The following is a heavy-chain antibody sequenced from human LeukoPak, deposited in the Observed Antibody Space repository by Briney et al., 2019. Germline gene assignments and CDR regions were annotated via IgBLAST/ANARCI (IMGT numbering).Heavy chain of an antibody. J-gene: IGHJ5*02. CDR3: ASRGTTGS. D-gene: IGHD1-1*01. CDR1: GFIFSNYA. CDR2: VTGGATDT. V-gene: IGHV3-23*01. Sequence: PGGSLRLSCAASGFIFSNYAMTWVRQAPGKGLEWVSTVTGGATDTYYADSVKGRFTISRDNSRNTLYLQMNSLRVEDTAVYYCASRGTTGSWGQGTLVTVSS.